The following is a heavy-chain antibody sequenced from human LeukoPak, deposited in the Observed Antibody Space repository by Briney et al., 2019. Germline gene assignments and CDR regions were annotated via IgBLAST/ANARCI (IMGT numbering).Heavy chain of an antibody. J-gene: IGHJ4*02. CDR2: IYYTGST. Sequence: SETLSLTCSVSGGSISNYYWSWIRQPPGKGLEWIGYIYYTGSTNYNPSLKSRVAISVDASKNQFSLNLSSVTAADTAVYYCARVYDYGGNPAHFDYWGQGTLVTVSS. CDR3: ARVYDYGGNPAHFDY. D-gene: IGHD4-23*01. CDR1: GGSISNYY. V-gene: IGHV4-59*01.